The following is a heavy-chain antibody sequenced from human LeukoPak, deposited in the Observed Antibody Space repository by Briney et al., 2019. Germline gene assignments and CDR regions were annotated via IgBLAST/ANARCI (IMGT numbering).Heavy chain of an antibody. V-gene: IGHV4-61*05. Sequence: SETLSLTCTVSGDSISTSNSYWGWIRQPPWKGLEWIGYIYYSGSTNYNPSLKSRVTISVDRSKNQFSLKLRSVIAADTAVYYCARVGWELLGPFDHWGQGTLVTVSS. CDR3: ARVGWELLGPFDH. J-gene: IGHJ4*02. D-gene: IGHD1-26*01. CDR2: IYYSGST. CDR1: GDSISTSNSY.